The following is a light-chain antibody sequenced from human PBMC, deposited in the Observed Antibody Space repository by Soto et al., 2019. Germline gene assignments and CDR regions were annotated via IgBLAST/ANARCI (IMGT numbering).Light chain of an antibody. CDR2: DAS. J-gene: IGKJ1*01. CDR1: QNIGSW. Sequence: DIPMTQSPSTLSASVGDRVTITCRASQNIGSWLAWYQQKPGKAPKLLIYDASSLESGVPSRFSGSGSGTEFTLTISSLQPDDFVTYYCQQYTSYPWTFGQGTKVEIK. V-gene: IGKV1-5*01. CDR3: QQYTSYPWT.